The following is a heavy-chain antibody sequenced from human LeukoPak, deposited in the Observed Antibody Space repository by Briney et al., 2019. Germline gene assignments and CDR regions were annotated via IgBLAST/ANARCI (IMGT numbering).Heavy chain of an antibody. V-gene: IGHV3-7*01. CDR2: IKQDGSEK. CDR1: GFTFSSYW. J-gene: IGHJ4*02. D-gene: IGHD3-22*01. Sequence: GGSLRLSFAASGFTFSSYWMSWVRQAPGKGLEWVANIKQDGSEKYYVDSVKGRFTISRDNAKNSLYLQMNSLRAEDTAVYYCARDRRYYYDSSGPFDYWGQGTLVTVSS. CDR3: ARDRRYYYDSSGPFDY.